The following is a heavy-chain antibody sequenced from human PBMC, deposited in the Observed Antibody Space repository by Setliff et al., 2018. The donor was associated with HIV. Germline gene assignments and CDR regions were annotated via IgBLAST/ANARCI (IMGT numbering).Heavy chain of an antibody. CDR2: ISWRSGNI. D-gene: IGHD6-13*01. Sequence: LRLSCVASGFSFDDYAMHWVRQAPGKGLEWVSGISWRSGNIGYADSVKGRFTISRDNAKNTLYLQMNSLRAEDTAVYYCARSTWFGSWYYFDYWGQGTLVTVSS. CDR3: ARSTWFGSWYYFDY. J-gene: IGHJ4*02. V-gene: IGHV3-9*01. CDR1: GFSFDDYA.